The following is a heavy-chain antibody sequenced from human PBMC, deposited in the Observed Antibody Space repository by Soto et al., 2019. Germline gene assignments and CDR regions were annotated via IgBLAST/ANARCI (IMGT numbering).Heavy chain of an antibody. CDR1: GFTFSSYY. CDR2: ISYDGSSN. CDR3: AKAWGKCLQIHAH. Sequence: GSLRLPCAASGFTFSSYYLHRVRQAPGKGMGWVAVISYDGSSNYYADAVKGRFTISRDKSKDTLYLQMKSLRPEDTAVYFCAKAWGKCLQIHAHWGQGTLVTVSS. J-gene: IGHJ4*02. D-gene: IGHD3-16*01. V-gene: IGHV3-30*18.